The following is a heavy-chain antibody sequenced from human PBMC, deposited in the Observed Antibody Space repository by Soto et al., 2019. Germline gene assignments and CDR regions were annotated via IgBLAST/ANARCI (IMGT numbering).Heavy chain of an antibody. J-gene: IGHJ4*02. Sequence: QVQLVESGGGVVQPGRSLRLSCAASGFTFSSYAMHWVRQAPGKGLEWVAVISYDGSNKYYADSVKGRFTISRDNSKNTLYLQMNSLRAEDTAVYYCAREEGYSYGYYGYWGQGTLVTVSS. CDR1: GFTFSSYA. D-gene: IGHD5-18*01. V-gene: IGHV3-30-3*01. CDR3: AREEGYSYGYYGY. CDR2: ISYDGSNK.